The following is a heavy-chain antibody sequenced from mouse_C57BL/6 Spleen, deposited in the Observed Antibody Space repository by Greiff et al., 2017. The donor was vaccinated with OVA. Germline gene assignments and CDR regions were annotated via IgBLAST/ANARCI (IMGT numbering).Heavy chain of an antibody. Sequence: EVMLVESGGGLVQPGGSMKLSCVASGFTFSNYWMNWVRQSPEKGLEWVAQIRLKSDNYATHYAESVKGRFTISRDDSKSSVYLQMNNLRAEDTGIYYCTGTGVAHWYFDVWGTGTTVTVSS. CDR1: GFTFSNYW. D-gene: IGHD1-1*01. J-gene: IGHJ1*03. CDR3: TGTGVAHWYFDV. CDR2: IRLKSDNYAT. V-gene: IGHV6-3*01.